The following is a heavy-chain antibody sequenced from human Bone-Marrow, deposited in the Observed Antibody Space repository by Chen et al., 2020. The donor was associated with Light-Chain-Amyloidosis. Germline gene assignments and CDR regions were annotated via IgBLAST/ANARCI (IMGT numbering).Heavy chain of an antibody. J-gene: IGHJ6*02. CDR1: GFPLRCLA. V-gene: IGHV3-9*02. CDR3: AKDKGGSMGFGMDV. D-gene: IGHD3-10*01. Sequence: LVGSWGGLVPAGRALELSCEASGFPLRCLAMHWVRQAPGKGLEWVSGISWNSGVKGYVDSVRGRFTISRDGVKNSLYLQMNSLRPEDTALYYCAKDKGGSMGFGMDVWGQGTTVIVSS. CDR2: ISWNSGVK.